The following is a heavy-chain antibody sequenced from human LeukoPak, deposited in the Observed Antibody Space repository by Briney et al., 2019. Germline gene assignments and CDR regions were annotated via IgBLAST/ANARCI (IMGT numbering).Heavy chain of an antibody. CDR3: AREGAEVEMATSPLDY. D-gene: IGHD5-24*01. Sequence: ASVKVSCKASGYTFTGYYMHWVRQAPGQGLEWMGWINPNSGDTNYAQKFQGRITMTRDTSISTVYMELTRLRFDDMAVYYCAREGAEVEMATSPLDYWGQGTLVSVSS. J-gene: IGHJ4*02. V-gene: IGHV1-2*02. CDR2: INPNSGDT. CDR1: GYTFTGYY.